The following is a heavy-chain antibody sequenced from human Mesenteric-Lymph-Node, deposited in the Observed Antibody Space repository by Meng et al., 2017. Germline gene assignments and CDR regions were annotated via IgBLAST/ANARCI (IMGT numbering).Heavy chain of an antibody. J-gene: IGHJ5*02. CDR2: IYTSGST. Sequence: SETLSLTCTVSGGSISSFSYYWSWIRQPAGKGLEWIGCIYTSGSTNYNPSIKSRVTISVDTSKNQFSLKLSSVTAADTAVYYCAREAVAGPKGWFDPWGQGTLVTVSS. CDR3: AREAVAGPKGWFDP. CDR1: GGSISSFSYY. D-gene: IGHD6-19*01. V-gene: IGHV4-61*02.